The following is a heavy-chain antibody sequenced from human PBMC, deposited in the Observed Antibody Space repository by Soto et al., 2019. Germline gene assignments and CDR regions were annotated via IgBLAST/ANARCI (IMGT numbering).Heavy chain of an antibody. CDR3: AIEQVSVAGTLGGGY. D-gene: IGHD6-19*01. Sequence: QVQLVQSGAEVKKPGSSVKVSCQASGGTFSSYAISWVRQSPGQGLEWMGGIIPIFGTANYAQKFQGRVTITADESTSTAYMELSSLRSEDRAVYYCAIEQVSVAGTLGGGYWGQGTLVTVST. CDR1: GGTFSSYA. CDR2: IIPIFGTA. J-gene: IGHJ4*02. V-gene: IGHV1-69*01.